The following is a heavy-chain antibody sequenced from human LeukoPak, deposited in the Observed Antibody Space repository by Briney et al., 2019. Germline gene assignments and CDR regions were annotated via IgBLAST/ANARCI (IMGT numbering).Heavy chain of an antibody. V-gene: IGHV3-11*01. Sequence: GGSLRPSCAASGFTFSDYYMSWIRQAPGKGLEWVSYISSSGSTIYYADSVKGRFTISRDNAKNSLYLQMNGLRAEDTAVYYCARDGEWELLGSDYWGQGTLVTVSS. CDR1: GFTFSDYY. CDR2: ISSSGSTI. CDR3: ARDGEWELLGSDY. D-gene: IGHD1-26*01. J-gene: IGHJ4*02.